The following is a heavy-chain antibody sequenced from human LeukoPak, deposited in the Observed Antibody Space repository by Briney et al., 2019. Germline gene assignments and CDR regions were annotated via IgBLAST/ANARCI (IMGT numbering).Heavy chain of an antibody. J-gene: IGHJ4*02. Sequence: GGSLRLSCAASGFTFSDPFMSWVRQAPGKGLEWVSAITASGDNTYYADSVKGRLTISRDNSKNTLYLQMSSLRAEDTAVYYCAKQGYSSWYEYWGQGTLVTVSS. V-gene: IGHV3-23*01. CDR2: ITASGDNT. CDR1: GFTFSDPF. D-gene: IGHD6-13*01. CDR3: AKQGYSSWYEY.